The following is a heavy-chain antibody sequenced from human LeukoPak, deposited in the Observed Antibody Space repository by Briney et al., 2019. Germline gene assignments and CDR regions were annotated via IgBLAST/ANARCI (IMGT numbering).Heavy chain of an antibody. CDR1: GGSFSGYY. V-gene: IGHV4-34*01. Sequence: SETLSLTCAVYGGSFSGYYWSWIRQPPGKGLEWIGEINHSGSTNYNPSLKSRVTISVDTSKNQFSLKLNSVTAADTAVYYCARTTTVTTSAFDIWGQGTMVTVSS. CDR3: ARTTTVTTSAFDI. J-gene: IGHJ3*02. CDR2: INHSGST. D-gene: IGHD4-17*01.